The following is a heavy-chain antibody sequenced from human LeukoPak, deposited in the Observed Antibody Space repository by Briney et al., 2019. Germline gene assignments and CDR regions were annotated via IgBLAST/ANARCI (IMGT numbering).Heavy chain of an antibody. J-gene: IGHJ5*02. CDR1: GVTPCGDA. CDR2: ISDSGNRT. V-gene: IGHV3-23*01. D-gene: IGHD3-10*01. Sequence: RGSLSPSRAASGVTPCGDAITSVPHAPRERLEWLSAISDSGNRTYYADSVRGRFTISRDNSKNTLYLQMNSLRAEDTAVYYCAKESKYYPWGQGTLVTVSS. CDR3: AKESKYYP.